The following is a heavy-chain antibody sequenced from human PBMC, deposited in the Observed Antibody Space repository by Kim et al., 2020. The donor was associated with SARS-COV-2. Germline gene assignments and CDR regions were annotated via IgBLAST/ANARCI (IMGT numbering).Heavy chain of an antibody. D-gene: IGHD2-15*01. CDR1: GYTFTGYY. CDR3: ARAGGPWVVVAGPPDYYYGMDV. CDR2: INPNSGGT. Sequence: ASVKVSCKASGYTFTGYYMHWVRQAPGQGLEWMGWINPNSGGTNYAQKFQGWVTMTRDTSISTAYMELSRLRSDDTAVYYCARAGGPWVVVAGPPDYYYGMDVWGQGTTVTVSS. V-gene: IGHV1-2*04. J-gene: IGHJ6*02.